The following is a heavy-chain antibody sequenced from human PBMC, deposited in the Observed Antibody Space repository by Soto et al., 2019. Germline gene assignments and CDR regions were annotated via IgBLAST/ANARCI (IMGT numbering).Heavy chain of an antibody. CDR2: IMKDGGEK. CDR1: GFTFSGYW. CDR3: AREGYGSGAGYFDY. Sequence: GGSLRLSCAASGFTFSGYWMGWVRQAPGKGLEWVASIMKDGGEKKYVDSVRGRFTISRDNVQNSPFLQMDSLRVEDTAVYYCAREGYGSGAGYFDYWGQGILVTVSS. D-gene: IGHD3-10*01. V-gene: IGHV3-7*01. J-gene: IGHJ4*02.